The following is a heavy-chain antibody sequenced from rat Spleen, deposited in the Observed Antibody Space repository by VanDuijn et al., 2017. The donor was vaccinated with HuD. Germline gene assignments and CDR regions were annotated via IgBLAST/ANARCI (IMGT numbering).Heavy chain of an antibody. CDR2: ITNTGGST. J-gene: IGHJ3*01. D-gene: IGHD1-7*01. V-gene: IGHV5-31*01. CDR1: GFTFSSNW. Sequence: EVQLVESGGGLVQPGSPLKLSCAASGFTFSSNWLNWIRQAPGKGLEWVASITNTGGSTYYPDSVKGRFTISRDNAKSTLYLHMDSLRSEDTASYYCARHGYTRYCFDCWGQGTLVTVSS. CDR3: ARHGYTRYCFDC.